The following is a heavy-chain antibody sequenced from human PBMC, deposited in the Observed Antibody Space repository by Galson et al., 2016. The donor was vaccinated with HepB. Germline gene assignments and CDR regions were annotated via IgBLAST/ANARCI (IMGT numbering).Heavy chain of an antibody. D-gene: IGHD3-16*01. Sequence: SVKVSCKASGGTFSSFAISWVRQAPGQGLEWMGGIIPIFGTPYYAQKFQGRVTITADKSTSTAYMELNSLGSEDTAVYYCARIIGGGSYWGQGTLVTVSS. CDR3: ARIIGGGSY. CDR1: GGTFSSFA. V-gene: IGHV1-69*06. CDR2: IIPIFGTP. J-gene: IGHJ4*02.